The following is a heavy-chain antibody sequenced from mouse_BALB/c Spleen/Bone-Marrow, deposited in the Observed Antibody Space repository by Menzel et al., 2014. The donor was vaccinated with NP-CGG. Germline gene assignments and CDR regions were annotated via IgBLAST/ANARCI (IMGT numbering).Heavy chain of an antibody. Sequence: EVKVVESGGGLVKPGGSLKLSCAASGFTFSSYAMSWVRQTPEKRLEWVATISSGGSYTYYPDSVKGRFTISRDNAKNTLYLQMSSLRSEDTAMYYCARPHYYGSSWFAYWGQGTLVTVSA. V-gene: IGHV5-9-3*01. J-gene: IGHJ3*01. CDR3: ARPHYYGSSWFAY. D-gene: IGHD1-1*01. CDR1: GFTFSSYA. CDR2: ISSGGSYT.